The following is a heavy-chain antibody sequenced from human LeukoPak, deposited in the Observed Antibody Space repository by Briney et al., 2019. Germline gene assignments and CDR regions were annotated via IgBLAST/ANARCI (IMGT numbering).Heavy chain of an antibody. D-gene: IGHD2-2*01. V-gene: IGHV3-30*03. J-gene: IGHJ6*02. Sequence: GGSLRLSCAASGFPFSSYGMHWVRQAPGKGLEWVALISYDGSNEYYEDSVRGRFTISRDNSKFTLYMQMNSLRAENTAVYYCARVRAGYCTSTSCYTGMDVWGQGTTVTVSS. CDR1: GFPFSSYG. CDR2: ISYDGSNE. CDR3: ARVRAGYCTSTSCYTGMDV.